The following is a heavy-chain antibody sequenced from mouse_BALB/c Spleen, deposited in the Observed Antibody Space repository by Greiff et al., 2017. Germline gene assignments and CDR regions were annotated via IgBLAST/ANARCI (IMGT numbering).Heavy chain of an antibody. CDR1: GFTFSSYT. Sequence: DVQLVESGGGLVKPGGSLKLSCAASGFTFSSYTMSWVRQTPEKRLEWVATISSGGSYTYYPDSVKGRFTISRDNAKNTLYLQMSSLKSEDTAMYYCTRDDGFYWYFDVWGAGTTVTVSS. V-gene: IGHV5-6-4*01. CDR3: TRDDGFYWYFDV. D-gene: IGHD2-3*01. CDR2: ISSGGSYT. J-gene: IGHJ1*01.